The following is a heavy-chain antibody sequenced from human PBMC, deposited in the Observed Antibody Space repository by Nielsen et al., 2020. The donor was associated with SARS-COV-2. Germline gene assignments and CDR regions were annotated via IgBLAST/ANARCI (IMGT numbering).Heavy chain of an antibody. D-gene: IGHD2-2*01. CDR3: AREGCSSTSCYDY. CDR1: GGSISSYY. Sequence: LSLTCTVSGGSISSYYWSWIRQPPGKGLEWVSYISSSASTIYYADSVKGRFTISRDNAKNSLYLQMNSLRAEDTAVYYCAREGCSSTSCYDYWGQGTLVTVSS. CDR2: ISSSASTI. V-gene: IGHV3-11*04. J-gene: IGHJ4*02.